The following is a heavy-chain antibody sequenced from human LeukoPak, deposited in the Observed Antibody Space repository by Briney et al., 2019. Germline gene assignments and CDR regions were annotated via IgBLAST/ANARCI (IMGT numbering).Heavy chain of an antibody. CDR2: IRSDGSIK. CDR3: ARRYCGGGTCFYGMDV. Sequence: GGPLRLSCAASGFTFSSYGMHWVRQAPGKGLEWVSFIRSDGSIKYYADSVKGRFTISRDNSKNTLYLQMNSLRAEDTAVYYCARRYCGGGTCFYGMDVWGQGTTVTVSS. J-gene: IGHJ6*02. V-gene: IGHV3-30*02. CDR1: GFTFSSYG. D-gene: IGHD2-15*01.